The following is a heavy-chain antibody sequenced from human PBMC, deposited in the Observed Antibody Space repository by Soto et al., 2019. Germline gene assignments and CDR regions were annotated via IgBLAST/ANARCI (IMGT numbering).Heavy chain of an antibody. CDR3: AKDLCSGGSCYPGVTLDY. J-gene: IGHJ4*02. D-gene: IGHD2-15*01. CDR1: GFTFSSYA. V-gene: IGHV3-23*01. Sequence: EVQLLESGGGLVQPGGSLRLSCAASGFTFSSYAMSWVRQAPGKGLEWVSAISGSGGSTYYADSVKGRFTISRDNSKNTLYLQMNSLRAEDTAVYYCAKDLCSGGSCYPGVTLDYWGQGTLVTVSS. CDR2: ISGSGGST.